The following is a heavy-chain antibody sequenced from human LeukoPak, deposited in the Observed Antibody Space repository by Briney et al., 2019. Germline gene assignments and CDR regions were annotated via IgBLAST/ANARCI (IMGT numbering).Heavy chain of an antibody. CDR1: GFTFSSYA. CDR2: ISGSGGST. V-gene: IGHV3-23*01. Sequence: GGSLRLSCAASGFTFSSYAMSWVRQAPGKGLEWVSAISGSGGSTYYADSVKGRFTISRDNSKNTLYLQMNSLRAEDTAVYYCTRDRGDGYISFDNWGQGTLVTVSS. J-gene: IGHJ4*02. D-gene: IGHD5-24*01. CDR3: TRDRGDGYISFDN.